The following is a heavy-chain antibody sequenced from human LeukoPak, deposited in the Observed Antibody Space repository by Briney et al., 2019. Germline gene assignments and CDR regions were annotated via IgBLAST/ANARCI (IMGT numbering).Heavy chain of an antibody. CDR3: ARDSEL. D-gene: IGHD1-26*01. J-gene: IGHJ4*02. CDR2: IKQDGSEK. CDR1: GFNFDDYA. Sequence: GGSLRLSCAASGFNFDDYAMHWVRHAPGKGLEWVANIKQDGSEKYYVDSVKGRFTISRDNAKNSLFLQMNSLRAEDTAVYYCARDSELRGQGTLVTVSS. V-gene: IGHV3-7*01.